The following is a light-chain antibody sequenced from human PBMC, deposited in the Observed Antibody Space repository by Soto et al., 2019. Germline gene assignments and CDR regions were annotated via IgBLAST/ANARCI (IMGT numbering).Light chain of an antibody. J-gene: IGKJ1*01. CDR3: QQYDRASWT. CDR2: AAS. CDR1: QSISNY. Sequence: DIQMTQSPSSLSASVGDRVTITCRASQSISNYLNWYQQKPGKAPKLLIYAASSLQSGVPSRFSGSGSGTDFTLTISSLQPEDFATYYCQQYDRASWTFGPGTKVEIK. V-gene: IGKV1-39*01.